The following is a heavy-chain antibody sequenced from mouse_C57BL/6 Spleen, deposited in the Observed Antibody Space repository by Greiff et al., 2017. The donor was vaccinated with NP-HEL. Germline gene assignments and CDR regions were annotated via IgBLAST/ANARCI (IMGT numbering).Heavy chain of an antibody. CDR1: GYSITSGYD. CDR2: ISYSGST. CDR3: ASGSSYEFAY. J-gene: IGHJ3*01. D-gene: IGHD1-1*01. V-gene: IGHV3-1*01. Sequence: VQLQQSGPGMVKPSQSLSLTCTVTGYSITSGYDWHWIRHFPGNKLEWMGYISYSGSTNYNPSLKSRISITHDTSKNHFFLKLNSVTTEDTATYYCASGSSYEFAYWGQGTLVTVSA.